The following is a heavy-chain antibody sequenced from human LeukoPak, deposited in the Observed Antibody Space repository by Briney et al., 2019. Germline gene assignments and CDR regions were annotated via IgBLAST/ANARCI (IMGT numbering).Heavy chain of an antibody. CDR2: ISWNSGSI. J-gene: IGHJ6*03. Sequence: QAGRSLRLSCAASGFTFDDYAMHWVRQAPGKGLERVSSISWNSGSIGYADSVKGRFTISRDNAKNSLYLQMNSLRAEDTALYYCAKDGAADRPYYYYMDVWGKGTTVTVSS. CDR1: GFTFDDYA. V-gene: IGHV3-9*01. D-gene: IGHD1-26*01. CDR3: AKDGAADRPYYYYMDV.